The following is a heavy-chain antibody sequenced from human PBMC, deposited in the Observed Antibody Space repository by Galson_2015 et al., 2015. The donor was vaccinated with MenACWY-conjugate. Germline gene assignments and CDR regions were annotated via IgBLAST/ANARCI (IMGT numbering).Heavy chain of an antibody. CDR1: GLPLSEVS. V-gene: IGHV1-24*01. J-gene: IGHJ4*02. Sequence: SVKVSCKVSGLPLSEVSIHWVRQAPGKGPEWMGGFDPEDGEIITTQKFQGRIRMTEDTSTDTAYMELNSLRSEDTALYFCAADRYLSKYYFDYWGQGTLLTVSS. D-gene: IGHD2-2*02. CDR2: FDPEDGEI. CDR3: AADRYLSKYYFDY.